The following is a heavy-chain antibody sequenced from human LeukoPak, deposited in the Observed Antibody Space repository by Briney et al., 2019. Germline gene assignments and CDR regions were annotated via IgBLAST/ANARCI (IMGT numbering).Heavy chain of an antibody. J-gene: IGHJ5*02. CDR2: INPSGGST. V-gene: IGHV1-46*01. CDR1: GYTFTSYY. CDR3: ARQPTYCGGDCYSSWFDP. Sequence: GASVKVSCKASGYTFTSYYMHWVRQAPGQGLEWMGIINPSGGSTSYAQKFQGRVTMTRDTSTSTVYTELSSLRSEDTAVYYCARQPTYCGGDCYSSWFDPWGQGTLVTVSS. D-gene: IGHD2-21*02.